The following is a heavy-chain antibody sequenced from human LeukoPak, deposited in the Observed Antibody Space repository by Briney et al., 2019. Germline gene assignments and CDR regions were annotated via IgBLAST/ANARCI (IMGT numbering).Heavy chain of an antibody. CDR3: ARLYGSGSYEVSDY. CDR1: GGSISSYY. J-gene: IGHJ4*02. CDR2: IYYSGST. Sequence: SETLSLTCTVSGGSISSYYWSWIRQPPGKGLEWIGYIYYSGSTNYNPSLKSRVTISVDTSKNQFSLKLSSVTAADTAVYYCARLYGSGSYEVSDYWGQGTLVTVSS. D-gene: IGHD3-10*01. V-gene: IGHV4-59*08.